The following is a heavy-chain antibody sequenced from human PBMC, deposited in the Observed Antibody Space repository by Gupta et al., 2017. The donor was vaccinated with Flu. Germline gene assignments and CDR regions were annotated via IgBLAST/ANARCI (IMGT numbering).Heavy chain of an antibody. V-gene: IGHV2-26*01. D-gene: IGHD3-22*01. CDR2: IFSNDEK. CDR3: ARIGLYDSSGYYLYYFDY. Sequence: QVTLKESGPVLVKLTETLTLTCTVSGFSLSNARRGVSWIRQPPGKALEWLAHIFSNDEKSYSTSLKSRLTISEDTSKSQVVLTMTNMDPVDTATYYCARIGLYDSSGYYLYYFDYWGQGTLVTGSS. CDR1: GFSLSNARRG. J-gene: IGHJ4*02.